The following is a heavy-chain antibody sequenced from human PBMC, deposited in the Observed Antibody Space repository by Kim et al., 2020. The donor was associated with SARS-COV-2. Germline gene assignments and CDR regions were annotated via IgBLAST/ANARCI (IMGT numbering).Heavy chain of an antibody. Sequence: GGSLRLSCAVSGFTFSSFWMHWVRQAPGKGLVWVSRISTDGSTTTYADSVKGRFTISRDNARNTVYLQMNSLRDEDTAMYYCVRGAPYTSGGLGGYWDQGTLVTVSS. CDR1: GFTFSSFW. J-gene: IGHJ4*02. V-gene: IGHV3-74*01. CDR2: ISTDGSTT. CDR3: VRGAPYTSGGLGGY. D-gene: IGHD6-25*01.